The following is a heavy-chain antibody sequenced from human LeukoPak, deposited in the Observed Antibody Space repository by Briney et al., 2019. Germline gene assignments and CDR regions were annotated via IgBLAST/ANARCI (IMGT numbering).Heavy chain of an antibody. Sequence: ASVKVSCKASGYTFSSYDINWVRQATGQGLEWMGWMNPNSGNTDYAQKFQGRVTMTRNTSISTAYMELSSLRSEDTAVYYCARGQGDSSGYYSHDYWGQGTLVTVSS. CDR3: ARGQGDSSGYYSHDY. V-gene: IGHV1-8*01. CDR1: GYTFSSYD. D-gene: IGHD3-22*01. CDR2: MNPNSGNT. J-gene: IGHJ4*02.